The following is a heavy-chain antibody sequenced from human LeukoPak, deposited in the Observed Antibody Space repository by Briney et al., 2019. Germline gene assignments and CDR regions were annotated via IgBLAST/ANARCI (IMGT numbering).Heavy chain of an antibody. CDR1: GGSISSSNW. Sequence: SGTLSLTCAVSGGSISSSNWWSWVRQPPGKGLEWIGEIYHSGSTNYNPSLKSRVTISVDKSKNQFSLKLSSVTAADTAVYYCARGLWFGELSRGFDYWGQGTLVTVSS. D-gene: IGHD3-10*01. V-gene: IGHV4-4*02. CDR2: IYHSGST. CDR3: ARGLWFGELSRGFDY. J-gene: IGHJ4*02.